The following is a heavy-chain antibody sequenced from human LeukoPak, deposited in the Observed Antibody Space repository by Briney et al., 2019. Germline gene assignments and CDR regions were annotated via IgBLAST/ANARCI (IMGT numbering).Heavy chain of an antibody. CDR3: ARNAGDSVYAFDI. Sequence: ASVKVSCKASGYTFTGYYMHWVRQAPGQGLEWMGWINPNSGGTNYAQKFQGRVTMTRDTSISTAYMELSRLRSDDTAAYYCARNAGDSVYAFDIWGQGTMVIVSS. CDR1: GYTFTGYY. V-gene: IGHV1-2*02. CDR2: INPNSGGT. D-gene: IGHD7-27*01. J-gene: IGHJ3*02.